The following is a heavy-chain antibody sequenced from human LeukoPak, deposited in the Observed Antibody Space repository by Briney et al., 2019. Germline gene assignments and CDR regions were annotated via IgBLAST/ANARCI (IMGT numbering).Heavy chain of an antibody. CDR3: AKADYDFWSGYALSMGFDY. V-gene: IGHV3-23*01. CDR2: ISGSGGST. D-gene: IGHD3-3*01. Sequence: GGSLRLPCAASGFTFRSYALSWVRKAPGKGLEWVQAISGSGGSTYYADSVKGRFTISRDNSKNTLYLQMNSLRAEDTAVYYCAKADYDFWSGYALSMGFDYWGQGTLVTVSS. CDR1: GFTFRSYA. J-gene: IGHJ4*02.